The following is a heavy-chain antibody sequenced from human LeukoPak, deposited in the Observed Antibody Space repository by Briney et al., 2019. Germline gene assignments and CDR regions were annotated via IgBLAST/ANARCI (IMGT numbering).Heavy chain of an antibody. CDR1: GFTFSSYG. CDR2: ISYDGSNK. V-gene: IGHV3-30*18. J-gene: IGHJ4*02. CDR3: AESGPPFTTVATDY. Sequence: GGSLRLSCAASGFTFSSYGMHWVRQAPGKGLEWVAVISYDGSNKYYADSVKGRFTISRDNSKNTLYLQMNSLRAEDTAVYYCAESGPPFTTVATDYWGQGTLVTVSS. D-gene: IGHD4-23*01.